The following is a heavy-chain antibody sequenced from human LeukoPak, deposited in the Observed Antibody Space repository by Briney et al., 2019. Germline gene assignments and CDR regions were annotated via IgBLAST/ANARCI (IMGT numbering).Heavy chain of an antibody. CDR1: GFTFSSYG. J-gene: IGHJ4*02. CDR2: ISYDGSNK. V-gene: IGHV3-30*18. CDR3: AKTRGYSSGWYYFDY. D-gene: IGHD6-19*01. Sequence: PGRSLRLSCAASGFTFSSYGMHWVRQAPGKGLEWVAVISYDGSNKYYADSVKGRFTISRDNFKNTLYLQMNSLRAEDTAAYYCAKTRGYSSGWYYFDYWGQGTLVTVSS.